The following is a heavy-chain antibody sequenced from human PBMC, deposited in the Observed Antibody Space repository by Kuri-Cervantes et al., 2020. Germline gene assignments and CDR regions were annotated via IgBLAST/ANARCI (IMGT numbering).Heavy chain of an antibody. J-gene: IGHJ4*02. V-gene: IGHV3-30*02. CDR1: GFTLSNYG. CDR3: AKDSTDIVVVPADI. CDR2: MRYDGSNK. D-gene: IGHD2-2*01. Sequence: GESLKISCAASGFTLSNYGMHWVRQAPGKGLEWVAFMRYDGSNKYYADSVKGRFTISRDNAKDSLYLQTNSLRAEDTAVYYCAKDSTDIVVVPADIWGQGTLVTVSS.